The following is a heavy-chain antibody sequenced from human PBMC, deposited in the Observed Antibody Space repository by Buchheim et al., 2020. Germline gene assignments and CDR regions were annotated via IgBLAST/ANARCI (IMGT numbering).Heavy chain of an antibody. J-gene: IGHJ4*02. CDR2: IYRSGTT. CDR3: AKTGAQGYLEY. V-gene: IGHV4-4*02. D-gene: IGHD6-13*01. Sequence: QVQLQESGPGLVKPSGTLSLTCSVSGASISSRNWWTWVRQSPGKGLEWIGEIYRSGTTNYNPSLKSRVTISMDKSKNQFSLKVNSVTAADTAVFYCAKTGAQGYLEYWGQG. CDR1: GASISSRNW.